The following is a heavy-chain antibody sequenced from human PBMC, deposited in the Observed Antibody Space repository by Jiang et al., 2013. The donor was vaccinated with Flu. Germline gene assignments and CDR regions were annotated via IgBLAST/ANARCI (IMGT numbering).Heavy chain of an antibody. D-gene: IGHD3-10*01. CDR1: GFTFSSYT. V-gene: IGHV3-30-3*01. J-gene: IGHJ4*02. CDR3: ARDLQWLGEGPLIYYFDS. Sequence: VQLVESGGGVVQPGRSLRLSCAASGFTFSSYTMHWVRQAPGKGLEWVAVVSYDGNNKFYADSVKGRFTISRDNSKNTHYLQMNSLRPDDTALYYCARDLQWLGEGPLIYYFDSWGQGTLVTVSS. CDR2: VSYDGNNK.